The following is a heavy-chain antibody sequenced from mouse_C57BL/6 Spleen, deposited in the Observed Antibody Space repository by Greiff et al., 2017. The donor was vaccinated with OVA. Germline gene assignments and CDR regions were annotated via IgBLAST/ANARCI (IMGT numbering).Heavy chain of an antibody. J-gene: IGHJ3*01. D-gene: IGHD2-4*01. CDR1: GFTFSSYA. V-gene: IGHV5-4*01. CDR3: ARDETMITTKEAGFAY. CDR2: ISDGGSYT. Sequence: EVKLVESGGGLVKPGGSLKLSCAASGFTFSSYAMSWVRQTPEKRLEWVATISDGGSYTYYPDNVKGRFTISRDNAKNNLYRQMSQLKSEDTAMYYCARDETMITTKEAGFAYWGQGTLVTVSA.